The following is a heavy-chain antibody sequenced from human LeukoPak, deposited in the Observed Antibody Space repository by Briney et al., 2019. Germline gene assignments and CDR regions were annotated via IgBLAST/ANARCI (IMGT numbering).Heavy chain of an antibody. D-gene: IGHD5-18*01. CDR3: ARGGGVIYSYGFGES. CDR1: GGSISSYY. V-gene: IGHV4-59*12. Sequence: SETLSLTCTVSGGSISSYYWSWIRQPPGKGLEWIGYIYYSGSTNYNPSLKSRVTMSVDTSKNQFSLKLSSVTAADTAVYYCARGGGVIYSYGFGESWGQGTLVTVSS. CDR2: IYYSGST. J-gene: IGHJ4*02.